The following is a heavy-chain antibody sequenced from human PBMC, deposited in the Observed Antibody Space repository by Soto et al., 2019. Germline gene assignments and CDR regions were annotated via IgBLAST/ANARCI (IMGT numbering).Heavy chain of an antibody. CDR2: TDHSGST. Sequence: QVQLQQWGAGLLKPSETLSLTCAVQGGSFTDYYWSWVRQPPGKGLEWIGETDHSGSTIYNPSLKSRVTISVDMSKRQFSLELTSVTAADTAVYYCARGLQRRFGVYKGHGYHGMDGWCQGTTVTVSS. CDR3: ARGLQRRFGVYKGHGYHGMDG. V-gene: IGHV4-34*01. D-gene: IGHD4-17*01. CDR1: GGSFTDYY. J-gene: IGHJ6*02.